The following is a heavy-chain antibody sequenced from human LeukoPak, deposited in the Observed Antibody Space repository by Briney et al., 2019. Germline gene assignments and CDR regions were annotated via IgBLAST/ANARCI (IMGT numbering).Heavy chain of an antibody. CDR1: GGTFSSYA. V-gene: IGHV1-69*06. CDR2: IIPIFGTA. Sequence: GASVKVSCKASGGTFSSYAISWVRQAPGQGLEWMGGIIPIFGTANYAQKFQGRVTITADKSTSTAYMELSSLRSEDTAVYYCARETQSWAGQWLDHFDYWGQGTLVTVSS. CDR3: ARETQSWAGQWLDHFDY. J-gene: IGHJ4*02. D-gene: IGHD6-19*01.